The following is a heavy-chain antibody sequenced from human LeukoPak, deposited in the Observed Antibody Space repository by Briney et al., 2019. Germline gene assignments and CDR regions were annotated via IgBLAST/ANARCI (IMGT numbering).Heavy chain of an antibody. CDR2: ISAYNGNT. D-gene: IGHD3-10*01. V-gene: IGHV1-18*01. J-gene: IGHJ5*02. Sequence: GASVKVSCKASGYTFTSYGISWVRQAPGQGLEWMGWISAYNGNTNYAQKLQGRVTITTDTSTSTAYMELRSLRSDDTAVYYCARDRLGFGELLYNWFDPWGQGTLVTVSS. CDR1: GYTFTSYG. CDR3: ARDRLGFGELLYNWFDP.